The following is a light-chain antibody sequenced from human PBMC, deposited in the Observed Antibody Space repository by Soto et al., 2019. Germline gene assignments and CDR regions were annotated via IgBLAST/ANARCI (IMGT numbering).Light chain of an antibody. CDR3: QQYNSYSWT. CDR2: KAS. Sequence: EIQVTHKTSTLSASVGDRVTITCRASQSLSSWLAWYQQKPGKAPKLLIYKASSLESGVPSRFSGSGSGTEFTLTISSLQPDDFATYYCQQYNSYSWTFGQGT. J-gene: IGKJ1*01. V-gene: IGKV1-5*03. CDR1: QSLSSW.